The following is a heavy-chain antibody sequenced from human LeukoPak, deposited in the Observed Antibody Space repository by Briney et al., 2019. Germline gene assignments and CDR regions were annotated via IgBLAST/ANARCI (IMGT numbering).Heavy chain of an antibody. CDR1: GYTFTSYY. J-gene: IGHJ4*02. Sequence: GASVKVSCKASGYTFTSYYMHWVRQAPGQGLEWMGVIKPSGGSTSYAQKFQGRVTRTRDTSTSTVYMELRSLSSEDTAVYYCARTPAVAGVYYFDYWGQGTLVTVSS. V-gene: IGHV1-46*01. CDR3: ARTPAVAGVYYFDY. D-gene: IGHD6-19*01. CDR2: IKPSGGST.